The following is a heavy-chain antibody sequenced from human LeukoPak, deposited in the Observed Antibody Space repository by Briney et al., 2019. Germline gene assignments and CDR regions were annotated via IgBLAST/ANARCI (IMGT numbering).Heavy chain of an antibody. Sequence: PSETLSLTCTVSGYSISSGYYWGWIRQPPGKGLEWIGSIYHSGSTYYNPSLKSRVTISVDKSKNQFSLKLSSVTAADTAVYYCARGEFFDYWGQGTLVTVSS. V-gene: IGHV4-38-2*02. D-gene: IGHD3-10*01. CDR1: GYSISSGYY. CDR2: IYHSGST. CDR3: ARGEFFDY. J-gene: IGHJ4*02.